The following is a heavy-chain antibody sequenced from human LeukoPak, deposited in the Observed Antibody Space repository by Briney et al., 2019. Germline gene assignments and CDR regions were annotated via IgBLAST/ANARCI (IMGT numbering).Heavy chain of an antibody. J-gene: IGHJ6*02. V-gene: IGHV3-30*04. CDR2: MSYDGSNR. Sequence: PGGSLRLFCAASGFTFSNYAIHWGRQAPGKGLEWVAVMSYDGSNRYYADSVKGRFTISRDNSKNTLYLQMNSLTTEDTAVYYCARDQRPYYFYGFDVWGQGTTVTVS. D-gene: IGHD5-24*01. CDR3: ARDQRPYYFYGFDV. CDR1: GFTFSNYA.